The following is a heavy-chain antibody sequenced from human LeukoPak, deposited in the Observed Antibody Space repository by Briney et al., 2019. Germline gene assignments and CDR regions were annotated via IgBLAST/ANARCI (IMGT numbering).Heavy chain of an antibody. CDR1: GGSIRSSGNY. Sequence: SETLSLTCTVSGGSIRSSGNYWGWIRQPPGQGLEWIGSIAYSGSTYYNPSLKSRVTISEDTSKNQFSLKLNSVTAADTAVYYCARHFDYWSQGTLVTVSS. CDR3: ARHFDY. V-gene: IGHV4-39*01. CDR2: IAYSGST. J-gene: IGHJ4*02.